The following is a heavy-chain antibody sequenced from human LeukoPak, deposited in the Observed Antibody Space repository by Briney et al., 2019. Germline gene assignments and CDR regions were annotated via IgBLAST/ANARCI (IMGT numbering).Heavy chain of an antibody. Sequence: SETLSLTCAVSSYSISSGYYWDWIRQPPGKGLEWIGPIFYSGRAYYNPSLKSRVTLSVDTSKNHFSLRLTSVTSADTALFFCARDGGGRTGYASGDFDFWGQGTLVTVSS. J-gene: IGHJ4*02. CDR2: IFYSGRA. CDR1: SYSISSGYY. CDR3: ARDGGGRTGYASGDFDF. D-gene: IGHD5-12*01. V-gene: IGHV4-38-2*01.